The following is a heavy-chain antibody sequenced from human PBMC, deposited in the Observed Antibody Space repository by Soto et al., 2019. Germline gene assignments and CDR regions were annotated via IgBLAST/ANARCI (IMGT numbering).Heavy chain of an antibody. CDR3: ARYRGSYRPTTPYYFDY. CDR1: GGTFSSYA. Sequence: QVQLVQSGAEVKKPGSSVKVSCKASGGTFSSYAISWVRQAPGQGLEWMGGIIPIFGTANYAQKFQGRVTITADESTSTAYMELSSLRSEDTAVYYCARYRGSYRPTTPYYFDYWGQGTLVNVSS. J-gene: IGHJ4*02. V-gene: IGHV1-69*01. D-gene: IGHD3-16*02. CDR2: IIPIFGTA.